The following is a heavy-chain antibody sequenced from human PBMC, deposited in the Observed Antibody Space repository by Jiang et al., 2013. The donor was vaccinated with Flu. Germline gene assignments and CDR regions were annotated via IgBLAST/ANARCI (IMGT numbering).Heavy chain of an antibody. Sequence: GSGLVKPSETLSLTCTVSGGSISSSSYYWGWIRQPPGKGLEWIGSIYYSGSTYYNPSLKSRVTISVDTSKNQFSLKLSSVTAADTAVYYCATQNYDILRTYYFDYWGQGTLVTVSS. CDR1: GGSISSSSYY. J-gene: IGHJ4*02. CDR2: IYYSGST. V-gene: IGHV4-39*01. CDR3: ATQNYDILRTYYFDY. D-gene: IGHD3-9*01.